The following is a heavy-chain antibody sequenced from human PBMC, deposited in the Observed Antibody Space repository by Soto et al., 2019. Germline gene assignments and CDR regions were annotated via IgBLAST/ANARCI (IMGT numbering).Heavy chain of an antibody. CDR3: ANSLGVRGEYGMDV. CDR2: ISYDGGNK. J-gene: IGHJ6*02. CDR1: GFSFSSYD. Sequence: QVQLVESGGGVVQPGRSLRLSCAASGFSFSSYDMHWVRQAPGKGLEWVAVISYDGGNKYYADSAKGRFTISRDNSKNTVSLQMNSLRAEDTAVYYCANSLGVRGEYGMDVWGQGTTVTVSS. V-gene: IGHV3-30*18. D-gene: IGHD3-10*01.